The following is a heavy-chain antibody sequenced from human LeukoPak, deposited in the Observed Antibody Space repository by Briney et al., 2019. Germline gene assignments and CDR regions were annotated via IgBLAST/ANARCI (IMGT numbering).Heavy chain of an antibody. D-gene: IGHD4-17*01. V-gene: IGHV1-18*01. CDR3: ARADYGDYVRGYYYYGMYV. CDR1: GFTFTYYS. CDR2: ISGNSGNT. Sequence: ASVKVSCKASGFTFTYYSLSWVRQAPGQGLEWLGWISGNSGNTTYAQKFQGRIILTTDTSTNTVSLELKNLRSDDTAVYYCARADYGDYVRGYYYYGMYVWGQGTTVIVSS. J-gene: IGHJ6*02.